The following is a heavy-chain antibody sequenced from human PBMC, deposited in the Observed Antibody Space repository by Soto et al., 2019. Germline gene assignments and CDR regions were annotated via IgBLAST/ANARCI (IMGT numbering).Heavy chain of an antibody. CDR3: VRDRSFYDSSGYVDY. CDR1: GYTFIRYG. V-gene: IGHV1-18*01. J-gene: IGHJ4*02. Sequence: ASVKVSCKTSGYTFIRYGISWVRQAPGQGLEWMAWISTYNGNTDYAQHLQGRLTMTTDTSTGTVCMELRSLRSDDTAVYYCVRDRSFYDSSGYVDYWGQGTRVTVSS. D-gene: IGHD3-22*01. CDR2: ISTYNGNT.